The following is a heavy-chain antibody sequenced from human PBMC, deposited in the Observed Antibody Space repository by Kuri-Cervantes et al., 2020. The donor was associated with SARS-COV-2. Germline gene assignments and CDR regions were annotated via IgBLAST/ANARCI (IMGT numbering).Heavy chain of an antibody. CDR2: ISSSSSTI. D-gene: IGHD6-13*01. CDR3: ASRRAGAAAGIWGWFDP. V-gene: IGHV3-48*01. CDR1: GVTFSSYS. J-gene: IGHJ5*02. Sequence: GGSLRLSCAASGVTFSSYSMNWVRQAPGKGLEWVSYISSSSSTIYYADSVKGRFNISRDNAKNSLYLQMNSLRAEDMAVYYCASRRAGAAAGIWGWFDPWGQGTLVTVSS.